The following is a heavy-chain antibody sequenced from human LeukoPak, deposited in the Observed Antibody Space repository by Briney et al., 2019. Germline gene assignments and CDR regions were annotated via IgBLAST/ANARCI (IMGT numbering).Heavy chain of an antibody. J-gene: IGHJ5*02. CDR1: GYSISSGYY. V-gene: IGHV4-38-2*01. CDR2: INHSGST. D-gene: IGHD5-18*01. Sequence: SETLSLTCAVSGYSISSGYYWGWIRQPPGKGLEWIGEINHSGSTNYNPSLKSRVTISVDTSKNQFSLKLSSVTAADTAVYYCARGTGYANWFDPWGQGTLVTVSS. CDR3: ARGTGYANWFDP.